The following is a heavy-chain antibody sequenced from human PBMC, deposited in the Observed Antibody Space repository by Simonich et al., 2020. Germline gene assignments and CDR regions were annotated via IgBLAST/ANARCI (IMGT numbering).Heavy chain of an antibody. V-gene: IGHV1-2*02. Sequence: QVQLVQSGAEVKKPGASVKVSCKASGYTFTGYYMHWVRQAPGQGIEWLGLINPTRRGTNYAQKFQGRVTMTRDTSISTAYMELSRLRSDDTAVYYCARARLYSSSHAFDIWGQGTMVTFSS. D-gene: IGHD6-6*01. J-gene: IGHJ3*02. CDR2: INPTRRGT. CDR1: GYTFTGYY. CDR3: ARARLYSSSHAFDI.